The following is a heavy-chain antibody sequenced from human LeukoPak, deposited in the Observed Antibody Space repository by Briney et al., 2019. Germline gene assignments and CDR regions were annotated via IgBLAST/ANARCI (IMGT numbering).Heavy chain of an antibody. Sequence: GGSLRLSCAASGFTFSSYAMSWVAQAPGKGLEWVSAISGSGGSTYYADSVKGRFTISRDNSKNTLYLQMNSLRAEDTAVYYCAKAGYCSGGSCYSIDYWGQGTLVTVSS. V-gene: IGHV3-23*01. D-gene: IGHD2-15*01. J-gene: IGHJ4*02. CDR1: GFTFSSYA. CDR2: ISGSGGST. CDR3: AKAGYCSGGSCYSIDY.